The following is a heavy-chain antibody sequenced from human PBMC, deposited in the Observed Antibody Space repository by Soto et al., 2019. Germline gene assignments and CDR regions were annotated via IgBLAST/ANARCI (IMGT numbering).Heavy chain of an antibody. Sequence: GASVKVSCKASGYTFTSYYISWVRQAPGQGLEWMGWISAYNGNTHYAQKVQGRVTMTTDTSTSTVYMDLRSLRSDDKAVYYCARDGPPMEYWGQGTLVTVSS. J-gene: IGHJ4*02. D-gene: IGHD3-10*01. CDR3: ARDGPPMEY. V-gene: IGHV1-18*01. CDR1: GYTFTSYY. CDR2: ISAYNGNT.